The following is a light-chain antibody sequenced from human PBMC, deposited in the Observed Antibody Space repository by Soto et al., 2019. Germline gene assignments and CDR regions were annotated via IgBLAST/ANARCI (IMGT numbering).Light chain of an antibody. CDR3: ASFTSNNTVV. J-gene: IGLJ2*01. V-gene: IGLV2-14*01. CDR1: ANDVGVAYNY. Sequence: QSALTQPASVSGSPGQSITISCTGTANDVGVAYNYVSWYRQHPGKAPTLLIYDVTNRPSGISNRFSGSHSGNMASLTISGLQAEDETYYYCASFTSNNTVVFGGGTKLTVL. CDR2: DVT.